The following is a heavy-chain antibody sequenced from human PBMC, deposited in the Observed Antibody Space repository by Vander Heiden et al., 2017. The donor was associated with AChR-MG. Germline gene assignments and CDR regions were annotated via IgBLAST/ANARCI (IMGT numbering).Heavy chain of an antibody. CDR1: GLSFGCYT. J-gene: IGHJ4*02. Sequence: EVQLLDSGGGWVQPGGSLRLSWVVSGLSFGCYTMSWVRQAPGKGLEWVSSLSASGEITYYADSVKGRFTISRDNSKNTVDLQMNSLRVDDTAIYYCAKVNPGSYSDYWGQGTLVTVSS. D-gene: IGHD1-26*01. V-gene: IGHV3-23*01. CDR3: AKVNPGSYSDY. CDR2: LSASGEIT.